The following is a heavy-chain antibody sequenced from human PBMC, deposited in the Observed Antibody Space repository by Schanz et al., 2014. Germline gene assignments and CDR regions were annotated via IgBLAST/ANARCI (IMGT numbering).Heavy chain of an antibody. D-gene: IGHD1-26*01. CDR3: ARDRDQWDGNYLDY. J-gene: IGHJ4*02. CDR2: ISPYNGNT. V-gene: IGHV1-18*01. Sequence: QVQLVQSGAEVKKPGASVKVSCKASGYTFINYGIGWVRQAPGQGLEWMGWISPYNGNTNSSPRVQDRVTMTTDTSTNTAYMELRSLRSDDTAVYYCARDRDQWDGNYLDYWGQGTLVTVSS. CDR1: GYTFINYG.